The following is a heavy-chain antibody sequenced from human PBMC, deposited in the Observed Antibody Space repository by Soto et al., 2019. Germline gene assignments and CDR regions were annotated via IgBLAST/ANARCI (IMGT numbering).Heavy chain of an antibody. CDR2: IYSGGST. CDR3: ARDRVESGYPEYFQH. V-gene: IGHV3-53*01. CDR1: GFTVSSNY. D-gene: IGHD3-22*01. J-gene: IGHJ1*01. Sequence: EVQLVESGGGLIQPGGSLRLSCAASGFTVSSNYMSWVRQAPGKGLEWVSVIYSGGSTYYADSVKGRFTISRDNTKNTLYLQMNILIAEDTAVYYCARDRVESGYPEYFQHWGQGTLVTVSS.